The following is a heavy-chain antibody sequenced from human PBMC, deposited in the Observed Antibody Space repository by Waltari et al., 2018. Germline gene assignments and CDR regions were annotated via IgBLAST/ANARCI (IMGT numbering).Heavy chain of an antibody. CDR2: IYRSGGT. V-gene: IGHV4-4*07. CDR3: AREVRRDEDYGMDV. J-gene: IGHJ6*02. CDR1: GGSIRSYY. Sequence: QVQLQESGPGLVKPPETLSLTCSFSGGSIRSYYWSWIRQPAGKGLEWIGRIYRSGGTNYNPSLKSRVTMSVDMSKNQFSLKLSSVTAADTAVYYCAREVRRDEDYGMDVWGQGTTVTVSS. D-gene: IGHD2-21*02.